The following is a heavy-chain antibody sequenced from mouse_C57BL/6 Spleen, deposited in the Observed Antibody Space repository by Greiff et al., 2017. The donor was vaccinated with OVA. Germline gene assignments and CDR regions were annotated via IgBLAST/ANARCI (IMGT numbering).Heavy chain of an antibody. D-gene: IGHD3-2*02. V-gene: IGHV5-17*01. Sequence: EVQLQQSGGGLVKPGGSLKLSCAASGFTFSDYGMHWVRQAPEKGLEWVAYISSGSSTIYYADTVKGRFTISRDNAKNTLFLQMTSLRSEDTAMYYCAKGAQASWFAYWGQGTLVTVSA. CDR1: GFTFSDYG. CDR2: ISSGSSTI. J-gene: IGHJ3*01. CDR3: AKGAQASWFAY.